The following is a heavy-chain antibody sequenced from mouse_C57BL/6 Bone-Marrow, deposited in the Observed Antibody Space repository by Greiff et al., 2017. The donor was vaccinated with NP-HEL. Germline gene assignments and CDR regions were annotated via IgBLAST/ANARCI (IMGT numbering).Heavy chain of an antibody. CDR3: ARGSFYFDY. J-gene: IGHJ2*01. Sequence: VQLQQPGAELVMPGASVKLSCKASGYTFTSYWMHWVKQRPGQGLEWIGEIDPSDSYTNYNQKFKGKSTLTVDKSSSTAYMQLSSLTSEDAAVEYCARGSFYFDYWGQGTTLTVSS. CDR2: IDPSDSYT. D-gene: IGHD3-1*01. V-gene: IGHV1-69*01. CDR1: GYTFTSYW.